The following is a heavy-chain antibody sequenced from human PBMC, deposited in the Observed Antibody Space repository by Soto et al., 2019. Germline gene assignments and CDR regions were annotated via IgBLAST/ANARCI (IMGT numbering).Heavy chain of an antibody. CDR2: ISAYNGNT. D-gene: IGHD6-6*01. V-gene: IGHV1-18*01. J-gene: IGHJ4*02. CDR1: GYTFTSYG. CDR3: ARLTGSSSVFGGEFDY. Sequence: ASVKVSCKASGYTFTSYGISWVRQAPVQGLEWMGWISAYNGNTNYAQKLQGRVTMTTDTSTSTAYMELRSLRSDDTAVYYCARLTGSSSVFGGEFDYWGQGTLVTVSS.